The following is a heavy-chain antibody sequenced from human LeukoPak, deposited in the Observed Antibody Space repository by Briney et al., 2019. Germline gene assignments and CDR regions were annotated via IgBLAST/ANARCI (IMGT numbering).Heavy chain of an antibody. D-gene: IGHD3-3*01. CDR2: IYYSGST. V-gene: IGHV4-59*01. Sequence: SETLSLTCTVSGGSISSYYWSWVRQPPGKGLEWIGYIYYSGSTNYNPSLKSRVTISVDTSKNQFSLKLSSVTAADTAVYYCARDESLGDLWSGYFDALDIWGQGTMVTVSS. CDR1: GGSISSYY. CDR3: ARDESLGDLWSGYFDALDI. J-gene: IGHJ3*02.